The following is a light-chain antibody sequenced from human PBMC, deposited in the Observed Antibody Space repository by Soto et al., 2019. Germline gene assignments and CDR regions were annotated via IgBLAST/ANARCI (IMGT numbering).Light chain of an antibody. V-gene: IGLV1-47*01. CDR2: RND. Sequence: QSVLTQPPSASGTPGQRVTISCSGSSSNIESNYVYWYQQLPGSAPKLLIYRNDQRPSGVPDRFSGSKSGTSASLAISGLRSEDEADYYCAAWDDSRSAVVFGGGTKLTVL. CDR3: AAWDDSRSAVV. CDR1: SSNIESNY. J-gene: IGLJ2*01.